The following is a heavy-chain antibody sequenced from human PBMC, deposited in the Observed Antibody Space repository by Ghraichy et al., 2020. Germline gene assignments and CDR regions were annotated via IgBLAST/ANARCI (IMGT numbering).Heavy chain of an antibody. V-gene: IGHV4-34*01. CDR1: GGSFSGYY. CDR2: INHSGST. CDR3: ARGTPEFDP. J-gene: IGHJ5*02. Sequence: SETLSLTCAVYGGSFSGYYWSWIRQPPGKGLEWIGEINHSGSTNYNPSLKSRVTISVDTSKNQFSLKLSSVTAADTAVYYCARGTPEFDPWGQGTLVTVSS.